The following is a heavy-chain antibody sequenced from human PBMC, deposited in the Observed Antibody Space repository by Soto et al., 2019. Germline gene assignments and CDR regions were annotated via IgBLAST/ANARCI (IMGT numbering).Heavy chain of an antibody. CDR1: GFIFSSYG. D-gene: IGHD5-12*01. Sequence: QVQLVESGGGVVQPGGSLRLSCAPSGFIFSSYGMHWVRQAPGKGLEWVAVIRYDGSNKYYADSVKGRFTISRDNSKNTLYLEMNSLRVEDTPVYYCARVKQGRGGYDSPFDYWGQGTLVTVSS. CDR2: IRYDGSNK. CDR3: ARVKQGRGGYDSPFDY. V-gene: IGHV3-33*01. J-gene: IGHJ4*02.